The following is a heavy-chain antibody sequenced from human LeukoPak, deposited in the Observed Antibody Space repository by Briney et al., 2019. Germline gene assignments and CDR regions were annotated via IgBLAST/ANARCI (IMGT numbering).Heavy chain of an antibody. CDR2: INHSGST. D-gene: IGHD2-2*01. J-gene: IGHJ6*03. V-gene: IGHV4-34*01. CDR1: GGSFSGYY. CDR3: ARGIVVVPAAISAHYMDV. Sequence: SETLSLTCAVYGGSFSGYYWSWIRQPPGKGLEWIGEINHSGSTNYNPSLKSRVTISVDTSKNQFSLKLSSVTAADTAVYYCARGIVVVPAAISAHYMDVWGKGTTVTVSS.